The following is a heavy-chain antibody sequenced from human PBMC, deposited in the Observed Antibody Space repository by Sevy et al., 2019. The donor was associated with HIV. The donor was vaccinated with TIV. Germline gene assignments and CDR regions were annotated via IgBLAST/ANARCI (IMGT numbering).Heavy chain of an antibody. CDR3: ARSGYDPSGYYYGNWFDP. Sequence: GGSLRLSCAASGFTFSTYWMSWVRQAPGKGLEWVANIKQDGTEKFYVDSVKGRFTMSRDNAKNSLYLQMNSLRAEDTAVYYCARSGYDPSGYYYGNWFDPWGQGTLVTVSS. CDR1: GFTFSTYW. CDR2: IKQDGTEK. D-gene: IGHD3-22*01. J-gene: IGHJ5*02. V-gene: IGHV3-7*01.